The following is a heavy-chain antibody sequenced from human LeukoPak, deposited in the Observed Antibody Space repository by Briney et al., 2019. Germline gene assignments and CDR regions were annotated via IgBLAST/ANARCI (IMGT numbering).Heavy chain of an antibody. CDR1: GFTFSTYW. V-gene: IGHV3-7*03. J-gene: IGHJ4*02. Sequence: GGSLRLSCAASGFTFSTYWMTWVRQAPGKGLECVASIKQDGSEKLYVDSVRGRFTTSRDNAKNSVYLQMNSLRAEDTAVYYCARDAGRSGYDILDYWGQGTLVTVSS. CDR2: IKQDGSEK. CDR3: ARDAGRSGYDILDY. D-gene: IGHD5-12*01.